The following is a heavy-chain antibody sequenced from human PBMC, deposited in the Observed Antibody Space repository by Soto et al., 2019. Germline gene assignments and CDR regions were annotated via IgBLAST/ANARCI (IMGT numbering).Heavy chain of an antibody. J-gene: IGHJ3*02. CDR1: VFTFTSYA. CDR3: AKDSDVEMATSAMGAFDI. CDR2: ISGSGGST. D-gene: IGHD5-12*01. V-gene: IGHV3-23*01. Sequence: PGWSLRLSCAASVFTFTSYAMSWVRQAPGKGLEWVSAISGSGGSTYYADSVKGRFTISRDNSKNTLYLQMNSLRAEDTAVYYCAKDSDVEMATSAMGAFDIWGQGTMVTVSS.